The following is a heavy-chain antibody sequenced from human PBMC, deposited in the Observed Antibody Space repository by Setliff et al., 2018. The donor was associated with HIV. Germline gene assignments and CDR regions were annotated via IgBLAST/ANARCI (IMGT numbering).Heavy chain of an antibody. CDR1: GDSMNNFY. Sequence: SETLSLTCTVSGDSMNNFYWSWIRQPPGEGLEWIGEINHSGSTNYNPSLKSRVTISVDTSKNQFSLKLSSVTAADTAVYYCARSQWLPTRYYYYYMDVWGKGTTVTVSS. V-gene: IGHV4-34*01. CDR3: ARSQWLPTRYYYYYMDV. D-gene: IGHD6-19*01. J-gene: IGHJ6*03. CDR2: INHSGST.